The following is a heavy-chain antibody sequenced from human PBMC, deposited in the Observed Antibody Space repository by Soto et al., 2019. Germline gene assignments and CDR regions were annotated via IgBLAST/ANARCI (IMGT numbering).Heavy chain of an antibody. Sequence: QVQLVESGGGVVQPGRSLRLSCAASGFTFSSYAMHWVRQAPGKGLEWVAVISYDGSNKYYADSVKGRFTISRDNSKNTLYLQMNSLRAEDTAVYYCARPLAYGKAAAGSHYFDCWGQGTLVTVSS. V-gene: IGHV3-30-3*01. J-gene: IGHJ4*02. D-gene: IGHD6-13*01. CDR2: ISYDGSNK. CDR1: GFTFSSYA. CDR3: ARPLAYGKAAAGSHYFDC.